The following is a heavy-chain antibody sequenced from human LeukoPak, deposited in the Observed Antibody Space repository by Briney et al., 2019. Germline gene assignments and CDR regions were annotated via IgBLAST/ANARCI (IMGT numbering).Heavy chain of an antibody. CDR3: ARVSLSNYEEVSWFDP. CDR2: ISAYNGNT. CDR1: GYTFTSYG. V-gene: IGHV1-18*01. Sequence: ASVKVSCKASGYTFTSYGISWVRQAPGQGLAWMGWISAYNGNTNYAQKLQGRVTMTTDTSTSTAYMELRSLRSDDTAVYYCARVSLSNYEEVSWFDPWGQGTLVTVSS. D-gene: IGHD4-11*01. J-gene: IGHJ5*02.